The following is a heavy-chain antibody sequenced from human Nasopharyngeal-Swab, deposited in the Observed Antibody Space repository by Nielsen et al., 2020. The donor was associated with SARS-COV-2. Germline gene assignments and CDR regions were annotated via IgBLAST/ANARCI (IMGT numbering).Heavy chain of an antibody. V-gene: IGHV3-23*01. CDR2: ISGTGTST. CDR1: GFTFNTYA. J-gene: IGHJ4*02. D-gene: IGHD3-3*01. Sequence: GGSLRLSCAASGFTFNTYAMTWVRQAPGKGLEWVSAISGTGTSTYYADSVKGRFTISRDTSKNTLFLQMKNLRTEDTAIYYCAKDGSDFSSDYWGLGTLVTVSS. CDR3: AKDGSDFSSDY.